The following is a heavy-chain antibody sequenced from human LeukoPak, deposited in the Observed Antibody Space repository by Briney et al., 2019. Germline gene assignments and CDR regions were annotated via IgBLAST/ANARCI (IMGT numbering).Heavy chain of an antibody. Sequence: GGSLRLSCAASGFTFSDHYVDWVRQAPGKGLEWVGRARNRGNGYTTQYAASVKGRFTFSRDDSENTVYLQMNSLKTEDTAVYFCARIMRVDYGTYYFDYWGQGTLVTVSS. CDR2: ARNRGNGYTT. V-gene: IGHV3-72*01. J-gene: IGHJ4*02. CDR3: ARIMRVDYGTYYFDY. CDR1: GFTFSDHY. D-gene: IGHD4/OR15-4a*01.